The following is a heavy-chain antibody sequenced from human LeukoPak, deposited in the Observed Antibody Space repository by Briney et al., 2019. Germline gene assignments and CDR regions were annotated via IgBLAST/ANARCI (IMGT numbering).Heavy chain of an antibody. Sequence: GGSLRLSCTASGFTFDDYAMHWVWQAPGKGLEWVSGISWNSDYIGYADSVKGRFTISRDNAKNSLYLQVNSLRAEDTALYYCAKDRYRSGSYSHFDYWGQGTLVTVSS. V-gene: IGHV3-9*01. CDR2: ISWNSDYI. CDR1: GFTFDDYA. CDR3: AKDRYRSGSYSHFDY. D-gene: IGHD1-26*01. J-gene: IGHJ4*02.